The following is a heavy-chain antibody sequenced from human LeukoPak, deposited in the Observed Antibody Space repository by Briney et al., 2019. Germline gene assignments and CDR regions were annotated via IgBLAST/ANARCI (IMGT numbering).Heavy chain of an antibody. CDR1: GFTFSSYW. J-gene: IGHJ4*02. V-gene: IGHV3-7*03. Sequence: PGGSLRLSCAASGFTFSSYWMSWVRQAPGKGLEWVANIKQDGSEKYYVDSVKGRFTISRDNAKNSLYLQMNSLRAEDTAIYYCAKQGDRAYFDYWGQGTLVTVSS. CDR2: IKQDGSEK. D-gene: IGHD3-10*01. CDR3: AKQGDRAYFDY.